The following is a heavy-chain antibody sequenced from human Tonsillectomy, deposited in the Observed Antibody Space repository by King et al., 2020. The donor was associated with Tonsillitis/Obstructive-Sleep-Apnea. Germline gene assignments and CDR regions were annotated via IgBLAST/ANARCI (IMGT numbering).Heavy chain of an antibody. CDR1: GFPFSTYA. CDR3: ARTGSWYAYYHSYMDV. CDR2: ISYEGTNK. V-gene: IGHV3-30*01. D-gene: IGHD6-13*01. Sequence: VQLVESGGGVVQPGRSLRLSCAASGFPFSTYAMHWVRQAPGKGLEWVAIISYEGTNKYYADSVKGRFTISRDNSKNALYLQMNSLTAEDTAVYYCARTGSWYAYYHSYMDVWGKGTTVTVSS. J-gene: IGHJ6*03.